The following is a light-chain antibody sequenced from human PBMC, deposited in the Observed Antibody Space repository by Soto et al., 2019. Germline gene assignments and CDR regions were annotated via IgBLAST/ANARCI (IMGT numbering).Light chain of an antibody. CDR3: QHYNSYSEA. CDR1: QSIGSW. Sequence: DTQMTQSPSTLAVSVGDRVTITCRASQSIGSWLAWYQQKPGKAPKLLIYKASTLKSGVPSRFSGSGSGTEFTLTISSLQPDDFATYYCQHYNSYSEAFGQGTNVDI. J-gene: IGKJ1*01. CDR2: KAS. V-gene: IGKV1-5*03.